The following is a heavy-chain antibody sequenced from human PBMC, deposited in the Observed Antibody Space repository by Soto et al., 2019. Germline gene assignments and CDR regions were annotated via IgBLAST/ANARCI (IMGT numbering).Heavy chain of an antibody. CDR3: ARDRLIAVTGLLHY. CDR1: GYPSTSYG. V-gene: IGHV1-18*01. CDR2: ISAYNGKT. J-gene: IGHJ4*02. D-gene: IGHD6-19*01. Sequence: QVQLVQSGAEVKKPGASVKVSCKTSGYPSTSYGIYRVRQAPGQGPEWMGWISAYNGKTSYTQKFQGRVTMTTDTSTSTAYMELRSLRSDDTAVYYCARDRLIAVTGLLHYWGQGTLVTVSS.